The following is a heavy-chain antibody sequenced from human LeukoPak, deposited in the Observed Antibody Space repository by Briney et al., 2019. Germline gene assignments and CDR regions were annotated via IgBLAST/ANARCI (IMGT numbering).Heavy chain of an antibody. J-gene: IGHJ3*02. CDR2: IYHSGRP. D-gene: IGHD1-14*01. CDR3: ARGYLDAFDI. V-gene: IGHV4-38-2*02. CDR1: GYSISSGYY. Sequence: SETLSLTCTVSGYSISSGYYWGWIRQPPGKGLEWIGSIYHSGRPFYNPSLKSRVTISVDTSKNQFSLKLTSVTAADTAVYYCARGYLDAFDIWGQGTMVTVSS.